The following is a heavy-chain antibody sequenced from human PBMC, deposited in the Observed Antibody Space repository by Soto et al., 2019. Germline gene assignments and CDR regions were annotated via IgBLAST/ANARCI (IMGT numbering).Heavy chain of an antibody. CDR1: GDSVSSNSVA. CDR3: ASQRSRLFDY. D-gene: IGHD4-17*01. Sequence: QVQLQQSGPGLVKPSQTLSLTCAISGDSVSSNSVAWDWIRQSPSRGLEWLGRTFYRSKWHNEYSESVKSRMTISPQTSKNQFSLHVSSVTPEDTAVYYCASQRSRLFDYWGQGILVSVSP. V-gene: IGHV6-1*01. CDR2: TFYRSKWHN. J-gene: IGHJ4*02.